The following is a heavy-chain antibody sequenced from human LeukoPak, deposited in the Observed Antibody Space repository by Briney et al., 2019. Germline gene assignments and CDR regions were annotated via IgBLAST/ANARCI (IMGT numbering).Heavy chain of an antibody. J-gene: IGHJ4*02. D-gene: IGHD1-26*01. CDR1: GFTFSAYA. CDR2: ISDSGSST. V-gene: IGHV3-23*01. Sequence: QPGGSLRLSCAASGFTFSAYAMSWVRQAPGKGLEWVSAISDSGSSTYYADSVKGRFTISRDNSKNTLYPQMNSLKAEDTAVYYCAKKAVGTSTGGPFDYWGQGTLVIVSS. CDR3: AKKAVGTSTGGPFDY.